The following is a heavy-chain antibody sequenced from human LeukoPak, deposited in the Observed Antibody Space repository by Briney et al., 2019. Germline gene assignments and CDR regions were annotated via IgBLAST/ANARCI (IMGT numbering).Heavy chain of an antibody. J-gene: IGHJ5*02. CDR3: ARGPRFGELLWHWFDP. V-gene: IGHV4-38-2*02. CDR2: MYHSGST. CDR1: GYSISSGHY. Sequence: PSETLSLTCSVSGYSISSGHYWGWIRQPPGKGLEWIGSMYHSGSTYYNPPLKSRVTISEDTSKNQFSLKLRSVTAADTAVYYCARGPRFGELLWHWFDPWGQGTLVTVSS. D-gene: IGHD3-10*01.